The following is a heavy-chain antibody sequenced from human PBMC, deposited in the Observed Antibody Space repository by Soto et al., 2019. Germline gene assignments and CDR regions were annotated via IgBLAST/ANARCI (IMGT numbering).Heavy chain of an antibody. Sequence: QITLKESGPTLVKPTQTLTLTCTFSGFSLSTSGVGVGWIRQPPGKALEWLALIYWDDDKRYSPSLKSRLTITKDTSKNQVVLTMTNMDPVDTATYYCAHMGNQDCSGGSCYSKEYFQHWGQGTLVTVSS. V-gene: IGHV2-5*02. CDR3: AHMGNQDCSGGSCYSKEYFQH. J-gene: IGHJ1*01. CDR1: GFSLSTSGVG. D-gene: IGHD2-15*01. CDR2: IYWDDDK.